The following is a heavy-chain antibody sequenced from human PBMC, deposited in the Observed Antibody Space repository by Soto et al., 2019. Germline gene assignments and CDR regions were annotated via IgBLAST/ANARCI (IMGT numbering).Heavy chain of an antibody. J-gene: IGHJ4*02. D-gene: IGHD2-15*01. CDR3: ARGPTCIGGYCSSGSGHDS. V-gene: IGHV3-48*01. CDR1: GFTFSNYD. Sequence: EVQLVESGGDLVQPGESLRVSCAASGFTFSNYDMNWVRQAPGKGLEWVSYISRSSGTIYYAASVKGRFTTSSGTAKNSLSLQMNSLRAEDTAVYYCARGPTCIGGYCSSGSGHDSWGQGTLVTVSS. CDR2: ISRSSGTI.